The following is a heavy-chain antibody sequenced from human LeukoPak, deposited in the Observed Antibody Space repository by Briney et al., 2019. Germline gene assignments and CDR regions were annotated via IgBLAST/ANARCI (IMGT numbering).Heavy chain of an antibody. J-gene: IGHJ4*02. D-gene: IGHD6-13*01. CDR3: ARVDSSNWYDSRGYFDQ. CDR1: GDSITSSDHY. Sequence: SETLSLTCTLSGDSITSSDHYWVWIRQSPGKGLEWIGSVSHSGNTYYKSSLRSRVTVSLDTSKNEFSLILTSVTAADTAEYYCARVDSSNWYDSRGYFDQWGQGTLVTVSS. CDR2: VSHSGNT. V-gene: IGHV4-39*01.